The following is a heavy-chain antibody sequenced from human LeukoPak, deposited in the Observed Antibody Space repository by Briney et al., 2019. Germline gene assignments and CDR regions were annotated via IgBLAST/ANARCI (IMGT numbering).Heavy chain of an antibody. CDR1: GYTFTINH. V-gene: IGHV1-46*01. CDR2: INPSGDST. Sequence: ASVKVSCKASGYTFTINHIHWVRQAPGQGLEWMGVINPSGDSTTYAQNFQGRVTMTRDTSTSTVYMELSSLRSEDTAVYYCASTKGIAVDNYFDYWGQGTLVTVSS. J-gene: IGHJ4*02. D-gene: IGHD6-19*01. CDR3: ASTKGIAVDNYFDY.